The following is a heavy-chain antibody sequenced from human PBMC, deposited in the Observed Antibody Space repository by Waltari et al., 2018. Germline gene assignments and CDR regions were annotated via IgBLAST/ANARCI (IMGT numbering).Heavy chain of an antibody. D-gene: IGHD6-19*01. CDR3: ATGRYSSGWYX. J-gene: IGHJ4*02. Sequence: EXQLXXSGAXVXKPGXSLKISCKAXGYKFTTYWINWVRQMPGKGLEWRGRXDPRDXYTKYSPSFQXHVSISTDKSISTSYLQXTSLKASDXAXYYXATGRYSSGWYXWGQGTLVTVSS. CDR1: GYKFTTYW. V-gene: IGHV5-10-1*03. CDR2: XDPRDXYT.